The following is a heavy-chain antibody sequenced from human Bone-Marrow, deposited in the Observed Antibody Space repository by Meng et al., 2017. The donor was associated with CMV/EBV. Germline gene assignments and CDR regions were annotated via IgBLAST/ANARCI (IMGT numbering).Heavy chain of an antibody. D-gene: IGHD4-17*01. CDR1: GYTFTGYY. J-gene: IGHJ6*02. Sequence: ASVKVSCKASGYTFTGYYMHWVRQAPGQGLEWMGWINPNSGGTNYAQKFQGRVTMTRDTSISTAYMELSRLRSDDTAVYYCARADYGDTYYYGMDVWGQGNTVNVSS. V-gene: IGHV1-2*02. CDR3: ARADYGDTYYYGMDV. CDR2: INPNSGGT.